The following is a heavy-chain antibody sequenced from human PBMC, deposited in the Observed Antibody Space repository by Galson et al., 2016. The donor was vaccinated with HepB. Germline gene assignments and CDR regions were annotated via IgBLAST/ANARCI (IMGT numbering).Heavy chain of an antibody. V-gene: IGHV3-33*01. D-gene: IGHD3-10*01. CDR2: IWYDGSSK. CDR1: GFSFRSYG. CDR3: ASALSLRGVITSAQWFDP. J-gene: IGHJ5*02. Sequence: SLRLSCAASGFSFRSYGMHWVRQAPGKGLEWLAVIWYDGSSKYYADSVKGRFTISKDNSKNTLYLGMNSLRAEDTAVYYCASALSLRGVITSAQWFDPWGQGTAVTVSS.